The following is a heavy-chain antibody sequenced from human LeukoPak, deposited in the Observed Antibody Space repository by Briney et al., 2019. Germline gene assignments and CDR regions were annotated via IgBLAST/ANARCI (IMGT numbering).Heavy chain of an antibody. CDR1: GGSISSHY. CDR3: ARTGSSWPLYYYYYMDV. Sequence: PSETLSLTCTVSGGSISSHYWSWIRQPPGKGLEWIGYVSDSGSTNYNPSLESRVTVSVDTSKDQFSLKLTSVTAADTAVYYCARTGSSWPLYYYYYMDVWGKGTTVTVSS. V-gene: IGHV4-59*11. D-gene: IGHD6-13*01. J-gene: IGHJ6*03. CDR2: VSDSGST.